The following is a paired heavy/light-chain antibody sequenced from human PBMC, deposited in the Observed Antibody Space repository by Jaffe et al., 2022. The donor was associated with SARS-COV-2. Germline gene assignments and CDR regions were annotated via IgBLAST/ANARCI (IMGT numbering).Heavy chain of an antibody. J-gene: IGHJ4*02. CDR1: GGSISNYY. Sequence: QVQLQESGPGLVKPSETLSLTCTVSGGSISNYYWSWIRHPPGKGLEWIGYIYYSGSTNYNPSLRSRVTISVDTSKNQFSLSLSSVTAADTAVYYCARYNSTYHIDYWGQGTLVTVSS. V-gene: IGHV4-59*01. D-gene: IGHD1-20*01. CDR3: ARYNSTYHIDY. CDR2: IYYSGST.
Light chain of an antibody. J-gene: IGKJ2*02. CDR2: WAS. CDR3: QQYYTALRT. Sequence: DIVMTQSPDSLAVSLGERATINCKSSQTVLYSSTNKNYLAWYQQRPGQPPKLLIYWASTRESGVPDRFNGSGSGTDFTLTISSLQAEDVAVYYCQQYYTALRTFGPGTKLEIK. CDR1: QTVLYSSTNKNY. V-gene: IGKV4-1*01.